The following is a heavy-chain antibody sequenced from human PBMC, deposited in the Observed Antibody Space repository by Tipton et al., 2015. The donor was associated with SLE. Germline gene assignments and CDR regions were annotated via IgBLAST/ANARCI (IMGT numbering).Heavy chain of an antibody. V-gene: IGHV4-39*07. CDR2: FYYGKST. CDR3: ARSLGAGFCSGGNCFEPLDY. J-gene: IGHJ4*02. D-gene: IGHD2-15*01. Sequence: TLSLTCTVSGGSISSSSFYWGWIRQPPGKGLEWIGSFYYGKSTFYNPSLKSRVTISVDTSTNRLSLQLSSVTAADTALYYCARSLGAGFCSGGNCFEPLDYWGQGILVTVSS. CDR1: GGSISSSSFY.